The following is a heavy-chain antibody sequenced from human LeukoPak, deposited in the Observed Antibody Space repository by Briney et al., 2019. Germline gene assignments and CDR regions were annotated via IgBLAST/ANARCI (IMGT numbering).Heavy chain of an antibody. Sequence: GGSLRLSCAASGFTFSSYGMHWVRQAPGKGLEWVAVIWYDGSNKYYADSVKGRFTISRDNSKNTLYLQMNSLRAEDTAVYYCAKAPQVVVVPAAIYYYYGMDVWGQGTTVTVSS. CDR3: AKAPQVVVVPAAIYYYYGMDV. V-gene: IGHV3-33*06. CDR2: IWYDGSNK. J-gene: IGHJ6*02. CDR1: GFTFSSYG. D-gene: IGHD2-2*01.